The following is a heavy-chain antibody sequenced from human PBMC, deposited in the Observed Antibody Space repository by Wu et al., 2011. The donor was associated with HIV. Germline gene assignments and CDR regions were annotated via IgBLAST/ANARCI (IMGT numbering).Heavy chain of an antibody. D-gene: IGHD2-2*01. CDR3: ARGFSSTTWDF. J-gene: IGHJ4*02. CDR1: GYTFIGYY. V-gene: IGHV1-2*02. Sequence: QVQLVQSGAEVKKPGASVKVSCKTSGYTFIGYYIYWVRQAPGQGLEWMGWINPNSGGTNYAQRFQDRVTLTRDTSTSTIYMDLTRLKSDDTAVYYCARGFSSTTWDFWGQGTLVTSP. CDR2: INPNSGGT.